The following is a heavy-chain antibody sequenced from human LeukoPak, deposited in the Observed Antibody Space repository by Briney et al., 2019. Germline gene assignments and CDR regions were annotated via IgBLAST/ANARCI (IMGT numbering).Heavy chain of an antibody. CDR3: ARDDDSGSSY. Sequence: SETLSLTCTVSGGSISSYYWSWIRQPPGKGLEWIGYVYYSGSTNYNPSLKSRVAISVDTSKNQFSLKLSSVTAADTAVYYCARDDDSGSSYWGQGTLVTVSS. V-gene: IGHV4-59*01. CDR2: VYYSGST. CDR1: GGSISSYY. D-gene: IGHD1-26*01. J-gene: IGHJ4*02.